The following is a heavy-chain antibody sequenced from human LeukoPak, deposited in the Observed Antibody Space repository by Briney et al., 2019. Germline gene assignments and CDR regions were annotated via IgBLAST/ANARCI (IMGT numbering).Heavy chain of an antibody. CDR1: GGSISSYY. D-gene: IGHD2-8*01. CDR3: ARDRTGVDRYYYYYMDV. V-gene: IGHV4-39*07. J-gene: IGHJ6*03. Sequence: SETLSLTCTVSGGSISSYYWGWIRQPPGKGLEWIGSIYYSGSTYYNPSLKSRVTISVDTSKNQFSLKLSSVTAADTAVYYCARDRTGVDRYYYYYMDVWGKGTTVTVSS. CDR2: IYYSGST.